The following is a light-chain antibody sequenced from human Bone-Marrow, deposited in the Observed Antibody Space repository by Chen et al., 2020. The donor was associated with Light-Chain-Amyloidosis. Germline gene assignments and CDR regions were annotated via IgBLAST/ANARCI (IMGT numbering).Light chain of an antibody. CDR3: CSYQECCNPYV. V-gene: IGLV2-23*02. Sequence: QSALTQPASVSGSPGQSITVHCAGTSRDVGVYNLVSWYQQHPGKAPKLMIYEVTKRPSGVSTRFSGSKSGNTASLTVSGLQAEDEADYYCCSYQECCNPYVFGTGTKVPVL. CDR1: SRDVGVYNL. J-gene: IGLJ1*01. CDR2: EVT.